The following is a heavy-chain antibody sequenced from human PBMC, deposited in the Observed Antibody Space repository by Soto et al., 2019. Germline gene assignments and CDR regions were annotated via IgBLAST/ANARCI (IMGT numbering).Heavy chain of an antibody. CDR3: ASEQWGFDS. D-gene: IGHD6-19*01. Sequence: SETLSLTCSVSGGSITTNGHYWTWIRQHPGQGLEWIAYIYYTGNSYLNPSLKSRLSISVDTSKNQFSLELRSVTAADTAVYYCASEQWGFDSWGQGTLVPVSS. CDR1: GGSITTNGHY. CDR2: IYYTGNS. V-gene: IGHV4-31*03. J-gene: IGHJ4*02.